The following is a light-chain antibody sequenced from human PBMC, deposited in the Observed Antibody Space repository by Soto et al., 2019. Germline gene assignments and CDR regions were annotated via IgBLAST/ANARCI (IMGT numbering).Light chain of an antibody. Sequence: QSALTQPASVSGSPGQSITISCTGTSSDVGSYNLVSWYQQHPGKGPKLVIYEVSKRPSGVSNRFSGSKSGNTASLTISGXQXXXEXDYXCCXFTSRATYVFGNGTKVTVL. J-gene: IGLJ1*01. CDR3: CXFTSRATYV. V-gene: IGLV2-23*02. CDR1: SSDVGSYNL. CDR2: EVS.